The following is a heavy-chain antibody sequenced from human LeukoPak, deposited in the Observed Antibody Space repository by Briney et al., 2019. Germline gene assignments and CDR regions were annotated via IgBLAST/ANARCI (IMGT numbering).Heavy chain of an antibody. Sequence: SETLSLTCAVSGGSSRSGDYFWSWIRHPPGKGLEWIGHIHYSGNTYYNPSLKSRVSISVDTSKNQFSLKLSSVTAADTAVYYCARENNDYGGKKAFDYWGQGTLVTVSS. D-gene: IGHD4-23*01. CDR1: GGSSRSGDYF. J-gene: IGHJ4*02. V-gene: IGHV4-30-4*01. CDR3: ARENNDYGGKKAFDY. CDR2: IHYSGNT.